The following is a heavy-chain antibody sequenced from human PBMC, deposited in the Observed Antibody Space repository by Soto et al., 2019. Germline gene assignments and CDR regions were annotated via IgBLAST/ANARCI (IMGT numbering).Heavy chain of an antibody. V-gene: IGHV4-34*01. J-gene: IGHJ4*02. D-gene: IGHD1-26*01. CDR3: ARGGGIVGATSFDY. CDR1: GGSFSGYY. CDR2: INHSGST. Sequence: QVQLQQWGAGLLKPSETLSLTCAVYGGSFSGYYWSWIRQPPGKGLEWIGEINHSGSTNYNPSLKSRVTISVDTSKNQFSLKLSSVTAADTAVYYCARGGGIVGATSFDYWGQGTLVTVSS.